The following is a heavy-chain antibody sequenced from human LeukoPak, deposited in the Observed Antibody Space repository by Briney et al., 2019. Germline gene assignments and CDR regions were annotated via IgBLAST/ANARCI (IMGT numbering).Heavy chain of an antibody. J-gene: IGHJ4*02. Sequence: GGSLRLSCAASGFTFSSYAMSWVRQAPGKGLEWVSYISSSSSTIYYADSVKGRFTISRDNAKNSLYLQMNSLRAEDTAVYYCARDPDYYDSIDTKYFDYWGQGTLVTVSS. V-gene: IGHV3-48*01. D-gene: IGHD3-22*01. CDR3: ARDPDYYDSIDTKYFDY. CDR1: GFTFSSYA. CDR2: ISSSSSTI.